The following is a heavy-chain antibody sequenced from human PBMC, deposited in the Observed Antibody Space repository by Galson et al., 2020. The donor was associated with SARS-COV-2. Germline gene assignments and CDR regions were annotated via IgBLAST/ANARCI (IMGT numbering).Heavy chain of an antibody. CDR1: GFTFSSYG. Sequence: TGGSLRLSCAASGFTFSSYGMHWVRQAPGKGLEWVAVISYDGSNKYYADSVKGRFTISRDNSKNTLYLQMNSLRAEDTAVYYCAKDQGGYSYGWNYYYYGMDVWGQGTMVTVSS. D-gene: IGHD5-18*01. V-gene: IGHV3-30*18. CDR3: AKDQGGYSYGWNYYYYGMDV. J-gene: IGHJ6*02. CDR2: ISYDGSNK.